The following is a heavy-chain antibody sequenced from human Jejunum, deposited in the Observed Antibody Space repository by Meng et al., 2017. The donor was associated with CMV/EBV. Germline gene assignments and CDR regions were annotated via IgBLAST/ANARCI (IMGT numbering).Heavy chain of an antibody. CDR3: GRERDGYNLSPFDY. J-gene: IGHJ4*02. V-gene: IGHV7-4-1*02. Sequence: KASEYSCTTHAVEWVGQAPGQGLGWMGWINTDTGNPTDGQDVTGRFVFSVDTSVNTAYLQINDLKPEDTAVYYCGRERDGYNLSPFDYWGQGTLVTVSS. CDR1: EYSCTTHA. CDR2: INTDTGNP. D-gene: IGHD5-24*01.